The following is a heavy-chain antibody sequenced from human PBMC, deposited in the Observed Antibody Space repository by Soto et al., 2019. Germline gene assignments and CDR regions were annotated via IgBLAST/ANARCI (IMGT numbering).Heavy chain of an antibody. CDR2: ISGSGGST. J-gene: IGHJ4*02. V-gene: IGHV3-23*01. CDR3: AKHHRVEGYTMVRGVIITSPDY. D-gene: IGHD3-10*01. CDR1: GFTFSSYA. Sequence: GWLRRACSASGFTFSSYAMSWVRQAPGKGLEWVSAISGSGGSTYYADSVKGRFTISRDNSKNTLYLQMNSLRDEDTAVYYCAKHHRVEGYTMVRGVIITSPDYWGQGTLVTVYS.